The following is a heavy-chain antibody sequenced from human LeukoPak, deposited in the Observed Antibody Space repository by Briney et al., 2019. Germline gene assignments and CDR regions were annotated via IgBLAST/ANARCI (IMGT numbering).Heavy chain of an antibody. CDR3: AKDPEYSGYGGIFDY. CDR1: GFTFSSYG. V-gene: IGHV3-30*02. J-gene: IGHJ4*02. Sequence: GGSLRLSCAASGFTFSSYGMHWVRQAPGKGLEGVAFIRYDGSNKYYADSVKGRFTISRDNSKNTLYLQMNSLRAEDTAVYYCAKDPEYSGYGGIFDYWGQGTLVTVSS. D-gene: IGHD5-12*01. CDR2: IRYDGSNK.